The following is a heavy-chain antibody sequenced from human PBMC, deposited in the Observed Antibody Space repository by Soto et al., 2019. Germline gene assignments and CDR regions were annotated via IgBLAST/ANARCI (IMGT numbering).Heavy chain of an antibody. D-gene: IGHD2-2*01. Sequence: GASGKVSCTACGYTFNGYYMNWVRQHPGQGLEWMGWINPNSGGTNYAQKFQGWVTMTRDTSISTAYMELSRLRSDDTAVYYCAREVPAAMGGEAFDIWGQGTMVTVSS. CDR1: GYTFNGYY. J-gene: IGHJ3*02. CDR3: AREVPAAMGGEAFDI. CDR2: INPNSGGT. V-gene: IGHV1-2*04.